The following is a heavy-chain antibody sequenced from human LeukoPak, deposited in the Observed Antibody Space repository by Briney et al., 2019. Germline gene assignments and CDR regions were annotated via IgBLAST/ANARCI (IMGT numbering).Heavy chain of an antibody. CDR1: GFTFSSYS. CDR2: IQPDGREQ. D-gene: IGHD3-16*01. J-gene: IGHJ5*02. CDR3: ASQSYARFDP. V-gene: IGHV3-7*01. Sequence: GGSLRLSCEASGFTFSSYSMSWVRQAPGKGLEWLGNIQPDGREQYPVDSVKGRFTISRDNARNSLFLEMNSLRVEDTAVYYCASQSYARFDPWGQGTLVTVSS.